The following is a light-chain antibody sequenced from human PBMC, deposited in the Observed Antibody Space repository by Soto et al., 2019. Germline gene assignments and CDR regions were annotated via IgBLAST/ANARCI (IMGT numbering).Light chain of an antibody. Sequence: QSVLTQPASVSGSPGQSITISCTGTSSDVGSYNLVSWYQQYSGKAPKLMIYEGSKRPSGVSNRFSGSKSGNTASLTISGVQAEDEADYYCCSYAGSEVLFGGGTKLTVL. V-gene: IGLV2-23*01. CDR2: EGS. J-gene: IGLJ2*01. CDR3: CSYAGSEVL. CDR1: SSDVGSYNL.